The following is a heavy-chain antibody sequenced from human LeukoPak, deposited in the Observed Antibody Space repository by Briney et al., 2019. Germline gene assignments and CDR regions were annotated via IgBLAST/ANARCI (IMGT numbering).Heavy chain of an antibody. V-gene: IGHV4-39*01. CDR1: GGSISSSSYY. CDR2: IYYSGST. J-gene: IGHJ6*03. Sequence: SETLSLTCTVSGGSISSSSYYWGWIRQPPGKGLEWIGSIYYSGSTYYNPSLKSRVTISVDTSKNQFSLKLSSVTAADTAVYYCARRYAYYYGSGSYYDSLHYYYYMDVWGKGTTVTVSS. D-gene: IGHD3-10*01. CDR3: ARRYAYYYGSGSYYDSLHYYYYMDV.